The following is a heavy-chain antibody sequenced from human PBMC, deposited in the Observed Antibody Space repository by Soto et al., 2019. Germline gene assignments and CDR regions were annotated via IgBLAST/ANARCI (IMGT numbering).Heavy chain of an antibody. CDR1: GFIFSSYA. CDR3: ATETIAAADYNWFDP. V-gene: IGHV3-23*01. CDR2: ISGSGGST. D-gene: IGHD6-13*01. J-gene: IGHJ5*02. Sequence: EVHLLESGGDLVQPGGSLRVSCVASGFIFSSYAMSWVRQAPGKGLEWVSGISGSGGSTYYADSVKGRFTISRDNSKNTVYLQMNRLRDEDTAVYYCATETIAAADYNWFDPWGQGTLVTVSS.